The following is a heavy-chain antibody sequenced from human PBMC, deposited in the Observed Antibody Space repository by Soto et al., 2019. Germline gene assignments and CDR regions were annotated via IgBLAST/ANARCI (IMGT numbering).Heavy chain of an antibody. CDR3: ARAVSTSWFFSYMDV. D-gene: IGHD6-13*01. Sequence: SETLSLTCTVSGDSLSFYYWTWIRQAPGKGLEWMGYIFYSGISSYNPSLKSRVTMSVDPSKNQFSLKLSSVTAADTAVYFCARAVSTSWFFSYMDVWGKGTTVTVPS. CDR2: IFYSGIS. J-gene: IGHJ6*03. CDR1: GDSLSFYY. V-gene: IGHV4-59*01.